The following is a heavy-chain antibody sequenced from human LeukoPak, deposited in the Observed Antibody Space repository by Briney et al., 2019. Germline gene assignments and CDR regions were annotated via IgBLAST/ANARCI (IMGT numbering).Heavy chain of an antibody. CDR3: AKDGSVRGPRVGAYDY. Sequence: GRSLRLPCAASGFTFSSYGMHWVRQAPGKGLEWVAVISYDGSNKYYADSVKGRFTISRDNSKNTLYLQMNSLRAEDTAVYYCAKDGSVRGPRVGAYDYWGQGTLVTVSS. J-gene: IGHJ4*02. D-gene: IGHD1-26*01. V-gene: IGHV3-30*18. CDR1: GFTFSSYG. CDR2: ISYDGSNK.